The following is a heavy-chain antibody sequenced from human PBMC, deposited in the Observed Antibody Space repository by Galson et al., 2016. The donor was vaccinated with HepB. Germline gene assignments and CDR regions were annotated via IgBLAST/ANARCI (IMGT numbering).Heavy chain of an antibody. V-gene: IGHV5-51*01. CDR2: IYPGDSDT. D-gene: IGHD5-12*01. Sequence: QSGAEVKKPGESLKISCQGSGNSFTSYWIGWVRQMPGKGLEWMGIIYPGDSDTRYSPSFQGQVTITADKSISTAYLQWSSLKASDTAMYYCARQRLYNGYDSPGYNYGMDVWGQGTTVTVSS. CDR3: ARQRLYNGYDSPGYNYGMDV. J-gene: IGHJ6*02. CDR1: GNSFTSYW.